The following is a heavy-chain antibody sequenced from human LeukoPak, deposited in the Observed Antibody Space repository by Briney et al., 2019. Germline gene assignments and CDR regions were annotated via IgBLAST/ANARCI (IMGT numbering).Heavy chain of an antibody. Sequence: GKSLRLSCAASGFTFSNYGMHWVRQAPGKGLEWVAVMSYDGSDKYYGDSVRGRFTISRDNSKNTLYLQMNSPRAEDTAVYYCAKAKYGGNSPYFDYWGQGTLVTVSS. V-gene: IGHV3-30*18. J-gene: IGHJ4*02. CDR3: AKAKYGGNSPYFDY. CDR1: GFTFSNYG. CDR2: MSYDGSDK. D-gene: IGHD4-23*01.